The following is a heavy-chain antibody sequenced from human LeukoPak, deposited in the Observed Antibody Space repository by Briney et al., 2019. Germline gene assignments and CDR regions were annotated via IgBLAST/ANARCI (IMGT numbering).Heavy chain of an antibody. V-gene: IGHV4-59*08. CDR3: ARQRPSGYEYWFDP. J-gene: IGHJ5*02. CDR1: GGSISSYY. Sequence: PSETLSLTCTVSGGSISSYYWNWIRQPPGKGLEWIAYIYYSGTTNYNPSLKSRATISVDTSKNQFSLKLNSVTAADTAVYYCARQRPSGYEYWFDPWGQGTLVTVSS. CDR2: IYYSGTT. D-gene: IGHD5-12*01.